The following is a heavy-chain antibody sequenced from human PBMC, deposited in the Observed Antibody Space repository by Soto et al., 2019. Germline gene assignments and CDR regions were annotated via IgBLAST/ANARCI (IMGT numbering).Heavy chain of an antibody. J-gene: IGHJ6*03. Sequence: GGSLGLSCAASGFTFSSYAMGWVRQAPGKGLEWVSAISGSGGSTYYADSVKGRFTISRDNSKNTLYLQMNSLRAEDTAVYYCATRYQLLGPYYYYYMDVWGKGTTVTVSS. CDR1: GFTFSSYA. V-gene: IGHV3-23*01. CDR2: ISGSGGST. CDR3: ATRYQLLGPYYYYYMDV. D-gene: IGHD2-2*01.